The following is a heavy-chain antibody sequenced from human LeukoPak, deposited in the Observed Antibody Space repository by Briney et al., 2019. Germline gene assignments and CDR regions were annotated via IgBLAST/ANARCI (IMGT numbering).Heavy chain of an antibody. V-gene: IGHV3-33*01. CDR1: GFTFRSYG. CDR3: ARSPQEIFDF. Sequence: GGSLRLSCEASGFTFRSYGMHWVRQAPGKGLEWVALIRNDGSDKYYADSVKGRFTISRDNSKNTLYLQMISLRAEDTAVYYCARSPQEIFDFWGQGTLVTVSS. J-gene: IGHJ4*02. CDR2: IRNDGSDK.